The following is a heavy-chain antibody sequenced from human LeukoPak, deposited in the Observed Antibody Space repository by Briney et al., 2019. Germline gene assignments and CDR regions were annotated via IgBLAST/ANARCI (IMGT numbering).Heavy chain of an antibody. CDR2: ISSSSSTI. V-gene: IGHV3-48*01. CDR3: ARVATVTTRSPVDY. D-gene: IGHD4-17*01. Sequence: GGSLRLSCAASGFTFSSYRMNWVRQAPGKGLEWVSYISSSSSTIYYADSVKGRFTISRDNSKNTLYLQMNSLRAEDTAVYYCARVATVTTRSPVDYWGQGTLVTVSS. CDR1: GFTFSSYR. J-gene: IGHJ4*02.